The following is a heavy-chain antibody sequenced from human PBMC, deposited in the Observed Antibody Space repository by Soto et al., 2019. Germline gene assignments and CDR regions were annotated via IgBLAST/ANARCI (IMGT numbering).Heavy chain of an antibody. J-gene: IGHJ5*02. CDR2: IYYSGST. D-gene: IGHD3-9*01. CDR3: ARENYDILTGYPNWFDP. Sequence: SETLSLTCTVSGGSISSYYWSWIRQPPGKGLEWIGYIYYSGSTNYNPSLKSRVTISVDTSKNQFSLKLSSVTAADTVLYYCARENYDILTGYPNWFDPWGQGTLVTVSS. CDR1: GGSISSYY. V-gene: IGHV4-59*01.